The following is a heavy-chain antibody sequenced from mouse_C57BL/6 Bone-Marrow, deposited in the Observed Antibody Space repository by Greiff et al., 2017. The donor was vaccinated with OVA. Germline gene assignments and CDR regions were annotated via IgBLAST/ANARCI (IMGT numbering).Heavy chain of an antibody. CDR3: ARDDYDGRRMMDY. CDR2: IHPNSGST. D-gene: IGHD2-4*01. J-gene: IGHJ4*01. CDR1: GYTFTSYC. Sequence: VQLQQPGAELVKPGASVKLSCKASGYTFTSYCMHWVKQRPGQGLEWIGMIHPNSGSTNYNEKFKSKATLTVDKSSSTAYMQLSSLTSEDSAVYYCARDDYDGRRMMDYWGQGTSVTVSS. V-gene: IGHV1-64*01.